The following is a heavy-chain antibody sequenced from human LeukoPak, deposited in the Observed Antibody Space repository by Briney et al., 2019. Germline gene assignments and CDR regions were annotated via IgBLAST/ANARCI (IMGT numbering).Heavy chain of an antibody. CDR3: ARARPYYYDSSGYFYDAFDI. CDR2: IIPIFGTA. J-gene: IGHJ3*02. D-gene: IGHD3-22*01. Sequence: SVKVSCKASGGTFGSYAISWVRQAPGQGLEWMGGIIPIFGTANYAQKFQGRVTITADKSTSTAYMELSSLRSEDTAVYYCARARPYYYDSSGYFYDAFDIWGQGTMVTVSS. V-gene: IGHV1-69*06. CDR1: GGTFGSYA.